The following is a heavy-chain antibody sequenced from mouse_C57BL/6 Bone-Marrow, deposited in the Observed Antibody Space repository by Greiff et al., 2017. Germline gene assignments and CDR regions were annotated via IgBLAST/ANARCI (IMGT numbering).Heavy chain of an antibody. CDR2: INGDGGRT. V-gene: IGHV5-2*01. CDR3: APRNYEGD. CDR1: EYEFPSYD. D-gene: IGHD1-1*01. Sequence: DVMLVESGGGLVQPGESLKLSCESNEYEFPSYDMSWVRKTPEKRLELVAAINGDGGRTYYPDTMERRFIISKDNTKKTLYLQMCSLSSEDAALYYSAPRNYEGDWGQGTTLTVSA. J-gene: IGHJ2*01.